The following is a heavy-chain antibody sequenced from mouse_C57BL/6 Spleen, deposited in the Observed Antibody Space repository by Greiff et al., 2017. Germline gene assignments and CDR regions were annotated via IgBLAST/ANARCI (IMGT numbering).Heavy chain of an antibody. CDR3: ARYLGTAVVAPYWYFDV. V-gene: IGHV1-18*01. D-gene: IGHD1-1*01. J-gene: IGHJ1*03. Sequence: VQLQQSGPELVKPGASVKIPCKASGYTFTDYNMDWVKQSHGKSLEWIGDINPNNGGTIYNQKFKGKATLTVDKSSSTAYMELRSLTSEDTAVYYCARYLGTAVVAPYWYFDVWGTGTTVTVSS. CDR2: INPNNGGT. CDR1: GYTFTDYN.